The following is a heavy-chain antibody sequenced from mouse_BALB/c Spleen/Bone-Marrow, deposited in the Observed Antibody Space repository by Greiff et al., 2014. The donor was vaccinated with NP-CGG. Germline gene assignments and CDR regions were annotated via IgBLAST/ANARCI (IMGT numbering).Heavy chain of an antibody. CDR2: IYPGDGDT. Sequence: VQLQQSGAELARPGASVKLSCKASGYTFPSYWMQWVKQRPGQGLEWIGAIYPGDGDTRYTQKFKGKATLTADKSSSTAYMQLSSLASEDSAVYYCASQGDYGSFDYWGQGTTLTVSS. CDR1: GYTFPSYW. V-gene: IGHV1-87*01. J-gene: IGHJ2*01. D-gene: IGHD1-1*02. CDR3: ASQGDYGSFDY.